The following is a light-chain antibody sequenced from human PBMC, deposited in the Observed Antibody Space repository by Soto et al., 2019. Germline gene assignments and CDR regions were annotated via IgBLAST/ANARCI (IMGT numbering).Light chain of an antibody. CDR3: CSYAGTSSHVV. Sequence: QSVLTQPASVSGSPGQSITISCTGTNSDVGSYNLVSWYQQHPDKAPKLMSYEATKRPSGVSNRFSASKSGNTASLTVSGLQAEDEADYYCCSYAGTSSHVVFGGGTKLTVL. J-gene: IGLJ2*01. CDR2: EAT. V-gene: IGLV2-23*01. CDR1: NSDVGSYNL.